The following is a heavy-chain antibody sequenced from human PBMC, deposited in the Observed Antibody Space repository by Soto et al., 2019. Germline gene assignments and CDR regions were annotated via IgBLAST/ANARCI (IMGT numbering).Heavy chain of an antibody. V-gene: IGHV3-23*01. CDR1: GFTFSSYA. Sequence: GGSLRLSCAASGFTFSSYAMSWVRQAPGKGLEWVSAISGSGGSTYYADSVKGRFTISRDNSKNTLYLQMNSLRAEDTAVYYCAKLQGAGGIFGVVITPFDYWGQGTLVTVSS. CDR3: AKLQGAGGIFGVVITPFDY. J-gene: IGHJ4*02. CDR2: ISGSGGST. D-gene: IGHD3-3*01.